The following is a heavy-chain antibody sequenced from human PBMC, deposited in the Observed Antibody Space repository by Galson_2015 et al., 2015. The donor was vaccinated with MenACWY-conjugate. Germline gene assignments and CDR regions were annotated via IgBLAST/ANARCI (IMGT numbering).Heavy chain of an antibody. J-gene: IGHJ4*02. Sequence: SLRLSCAASGFIYSNYWMSWVRQPPGKGLEWVANIKQDGSEKYYVDSVKGRFTISRDNAKNSLYLQMNSLRAEDTAVYYCVRDRGHDYDNRKGDYWGRGTLVTVSS. V-gene: IGHV3-7*03. CDR2: IKQDGSEK. CDR1: GFIYSNYW. D-gene: IGHD4-17*01. CDR3: VRDRGHDYDNRKGDY.